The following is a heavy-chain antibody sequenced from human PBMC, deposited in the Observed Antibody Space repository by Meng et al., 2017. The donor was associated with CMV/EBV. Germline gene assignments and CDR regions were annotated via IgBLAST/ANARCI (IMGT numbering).Heavy chain of an antibody. CDR1: GGSISSYY. V-gene: IGHV4-59*01. J-gene: IGHJ4*02. Sequence: SETLSLTCTVSGGSISSYYWSWIRQPPGKGLGWIGYIYYSGSTNYNPSLKSRVTISVDTSKNQFSLKLSSVTAADTAVYYCARVVGDVVVPAATQYYFDYWGQGTLVTVSS. CDR3: ARVVGDVVVPAATQYYFDY. CDR2: IYYSGST. D-gene: IGHD2-2*01.